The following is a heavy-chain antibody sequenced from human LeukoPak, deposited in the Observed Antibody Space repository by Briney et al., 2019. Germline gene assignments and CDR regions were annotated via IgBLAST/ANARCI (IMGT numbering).Heavy chain of an antibody. J-gene: IGHJ4*02. CDR2: ISSSSSYI. V-gene: IGHV3-21*01. CDR3: AREVAVAGHGVDY. Sequence: GGSLRLSCAASGFTFSSYSMNWVRQAPGKGLEWVSSISSSSSYIYYADSVKGRFTISRDNGKNSLYLQMNSLRAEDTAVYYCAREVAVAGHGVDYWGQGTLVTVSS. D-gene: IGHD6-19*01. CDR1: GFTFSSYS.